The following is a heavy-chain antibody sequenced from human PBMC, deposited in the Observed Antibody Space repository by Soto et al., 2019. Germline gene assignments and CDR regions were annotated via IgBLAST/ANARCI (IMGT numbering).Heavy chain of an antibody. J-gene: IGHJ5*02. Sequence: SETLSRTCTVSGGSISSSSYYWVWIRQPPGKGLEWIGSIYYSGSTYYNPSLKSRVTISVHTSKNTFSLKLSSVTAADTAVYYCARHHVLLRYPDWFDPWGQGTLVTVSS. CDR1: GGSISSSSYY. D-gene: IGHD3-16*01. V-gene: IGHV4-39*01. CDR2: IYYSGST. CDR3: ARHHVLLRYPDWFDP.